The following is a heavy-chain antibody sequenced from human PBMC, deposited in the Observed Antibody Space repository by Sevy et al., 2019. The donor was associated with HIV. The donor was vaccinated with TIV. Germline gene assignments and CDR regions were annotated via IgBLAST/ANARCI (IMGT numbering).Heavy chain of an antibody. CDR2: IRSKAYGGTT. J-gene: IGHJ3*02. D-gene: IGHD2-2*01. CDR1: GFTFGDYA. V-gene: IGHV3-49*04. CDR3: TRGGGIVVVPAADHDAFDI. Sequence: GGSLRLSCTASGFTFGDYAMSWVRQAPGKGLEWVGFIRSKAYGGTTEYAASVKGRFTISRDDSKSIAYLQMNSLKTEDTALYYCTRGGGIVVVPAADHDAFDIWGQGTMVTVSS.